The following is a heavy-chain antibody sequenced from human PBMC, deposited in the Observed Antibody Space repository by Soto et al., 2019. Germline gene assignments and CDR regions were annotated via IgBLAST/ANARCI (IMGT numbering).Heavy chain of an antibody. D-gene: IGHD6-25*01. V-gene: IGHV3-48*02. CDR3: ARTGGNRHDNWFAL. J-gene: IGHJ5*02. CDR1: GFTFSSYA. CDR2: ISSNSDII. Sequence: GGSLRLSCAASGFTFSSYAMSWVRQAPGKGLEWVSYISSNSDIIHYTDSVKGRFTISRDNVKNSLSLQMNSLRDDDTAIYYCARTGGNRHDNWFALWGQGTLVTVSS.